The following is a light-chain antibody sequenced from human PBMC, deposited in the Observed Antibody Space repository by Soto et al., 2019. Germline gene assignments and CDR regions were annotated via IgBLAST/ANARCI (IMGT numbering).Light chain of an antibody. J-gene: IGKJ4*01. V-gene: IGKV1-17*01. Sequence: DIQMTQSPSSLSASVGDRVTITCRASQGIRKDLGWYQQKPGKAPKRLIYAASSLPSGVPSRFRGTGFGTEFTLRISGLQPEDFANYYCLQHNTYPLTFGGGTKVEI. CDR2: AAS. CDR1: QGIRKD. CDR3: LQHNTYPLT.